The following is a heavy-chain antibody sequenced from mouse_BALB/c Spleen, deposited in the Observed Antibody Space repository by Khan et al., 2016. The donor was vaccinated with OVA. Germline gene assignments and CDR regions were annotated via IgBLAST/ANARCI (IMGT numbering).Heavy chain of an antibody. CDR1: GYSITSEYT. CDR3: ARKDYYDYDPFPY. V-gene: IGHV3-2*02. D-gene: IGHD2-4*01. Sequence: EVQLQELGPGLVKPSQSLSLTCTVTGYSITSEYTWNWIRQFPGNKLEWMGFISYSGNTRYNPSLKSRISITRDTSKNQFFLQLNSVTSEDTATYYCARKDYYDYDPFPYGGQGTLVTVSA. CDR2: ISYSGNT. J-gene: IGHJ3*01.